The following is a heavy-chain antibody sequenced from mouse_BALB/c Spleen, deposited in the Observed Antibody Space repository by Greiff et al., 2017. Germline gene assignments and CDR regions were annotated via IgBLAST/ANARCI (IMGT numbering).Heavy chain of an antibody. V-gene: IGHV5-17*02. Sequence: EVMLVESGGGLVQPGGSRKLSCAASGFTFSSFGMHWVRQAPEKGLEWVAYISSGSSTIYYADTVKGRFTISRDNPKNTLFLQMTSLRSEDTAMYYCARGHYGSSFYAMDYWGQGTAVTVSS. CDR3: ARGHYGSSFYAMDY. D-gene: IGHD1-1*01. CDR2: ISSGSSTI. CDR1: GFTFSSFG. J-gene: IGHJ4*01.